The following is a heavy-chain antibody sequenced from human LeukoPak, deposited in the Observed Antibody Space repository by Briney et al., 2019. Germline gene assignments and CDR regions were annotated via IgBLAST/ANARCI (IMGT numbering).Heavy chain of an antibody. CDR2: ISAYNGNT. V-gene: IGHV1-18*01. Sequence: ASVKVSCKASGYTFTSYGISWVRQAPGQGLEWMGWISAYNGNTNYAQKLQGRVTMTTDTSTSTAYMELRSLRSDDTAVYYCAGDPRIVGATFHAFDIWGQGTMVTVSS. CDR1: GYTFTSYG. J-gene: IGHJ3*02. CDR3: AGDPRIVGATFHAFDI. D-gene: IGHD1-26*01.